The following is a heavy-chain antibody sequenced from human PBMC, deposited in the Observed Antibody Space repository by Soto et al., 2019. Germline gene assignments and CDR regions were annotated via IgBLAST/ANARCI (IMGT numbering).Heavy chain of an antibody. CDR1: AYTFTSYT. CDR3: ARELQGLYYFDY. V-gene: IGHV1-3*01. CDR2: INGGNGNT. J-gene: IGHJ4*02. D-gene: IGHD4-4*01. Sequence: GASVKVSCKASAYTFTSYTMHWVRQAPGQRLERMGWINGGNGNTKYSQKFQGRVTITRDTSASTAYMELSSLRSDDTAVYYCARELQGLYYFDYWGQGTLVTVSS.